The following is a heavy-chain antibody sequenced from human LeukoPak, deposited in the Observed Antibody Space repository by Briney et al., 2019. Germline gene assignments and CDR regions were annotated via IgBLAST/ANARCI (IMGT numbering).Heavy chain of an antibody. Sequence: ASVKVSCKASGYTFTGYYMHWVRQAPGQGLEWMGWINPNSGGTNYAQKFQGGVTMTRDTSISTAYMELSRLRSDDTAVYYCAFGSLNGANWDQYNWFDPWGQGTLVTVSS. J-gene: IGHJ5*02. CDR2: INPNSGGT. V-gene: IGHV1-2*02. D-gene: IGHD7-27*01. CDR1: GYTFTGYY. CDR3: AFGSLNGANWDQYNWFDP.